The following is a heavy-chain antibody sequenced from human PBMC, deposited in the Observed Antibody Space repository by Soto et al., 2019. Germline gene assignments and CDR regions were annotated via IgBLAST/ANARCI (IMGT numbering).Heavy chain of an antibody. CDR3: ASRDPGTSVDY. J-gene: IGHJ4*02. V-gene: IGHV4-4*02. Sequence: LSLTCAVAVASFTSNNWWTCFRQPPGQGLEWIGEIYRTGSTNYNPSLKSRVTISLDKSENQFSLKVTSLTAADTAVYYCASRDPGTSVDYWGQGTLVTVSS. CDR1: VASFTSNNW. CDR2: IYRTGST. D-gene: IGHD1-7*01.